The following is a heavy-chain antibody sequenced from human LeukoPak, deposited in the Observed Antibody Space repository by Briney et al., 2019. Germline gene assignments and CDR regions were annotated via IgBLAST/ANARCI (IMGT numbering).Heavy chain of an antibody. CDR1: GYTFSNND. D-gene: IGHD6-25*01. V-gene: IGHV1-8*03. CDR3: VRGAKCSGADCDSTKEYVYYFDS. J-gene: IGHJ4*02. Sequence: ASVKVSCKASGYTFSNNDINWVRQATGQGLEWMGWMNPISGNTGFAQKFQGRVTITRITSISTAYMEMSSLRSDDTAVYYCVRGAKCSGADCDSTKEYVYYFDSWGQGTLVIVSS. CDR2: MNPISGNT.